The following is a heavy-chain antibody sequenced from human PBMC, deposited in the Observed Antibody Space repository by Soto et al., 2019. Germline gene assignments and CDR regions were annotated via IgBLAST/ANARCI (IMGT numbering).Heavy chain of an antibody. CDR1: GFTFSSYS. J-gene: IGHJ4*02. V-gene: IGHV3-48*01. CDR3: ARESEDLTSNFDY. Sequence: PGWSLRLSCAASGFTFSSYSMNWVRQAPGKGLEWVSYISSSSTIYYADSVKGRFTISRDNAKNSLYLQMNSLRAEDTAVYYCARESEDLTSNFDYWGQGTLVTVS. CDR2: ISSSSTI.